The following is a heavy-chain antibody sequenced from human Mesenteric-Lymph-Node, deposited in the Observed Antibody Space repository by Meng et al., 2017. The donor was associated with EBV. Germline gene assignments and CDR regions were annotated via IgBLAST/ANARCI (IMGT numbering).Heavy chain of an antibody. CDR3: ARLTDY. V-gene: IGHV3-74*01. Sequence: DSVKGRFTISRDNAKNTLCLQMTSLRVEDTAVYYCARLTDYWGQGTLVTVSS. J-gene: IGHJ4*02. D-gene: IGHD3-9*01.